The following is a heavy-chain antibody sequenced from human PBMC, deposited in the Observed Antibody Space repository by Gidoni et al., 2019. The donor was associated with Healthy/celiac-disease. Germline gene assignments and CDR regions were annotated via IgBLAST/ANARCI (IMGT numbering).Heavy chain of an antibody. V-gene: IGHV3-23*04. Sequence: EVQLVESGGGLVKPGGSLRLSGAAAGFSFSRYALSWVRQAPGKGLEWVSAISGSGGSTYYADSVKGRFTISRDNSKNTLYLQMNSLRAEDTAVYYCAKDSLRTVTTVISCYYFDYWGQGTLVTVSS. CDR2: ISGSGGST. J-gene: IGHJ4*02. D-gene: IGHD4-17*01. CDR1: GFSFSRYA. CDR3: AKDSLRTVTTVISCYYFDY.